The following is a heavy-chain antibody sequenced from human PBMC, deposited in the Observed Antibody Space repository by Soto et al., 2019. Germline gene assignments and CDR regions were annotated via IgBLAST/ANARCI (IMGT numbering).Heavy chain of an antibody. V-gene: IGHV3-48*01. CDR1: GFTFSSYS. J-gene: IGHJ4*03. Sequence: EVQLVESGGGVVQPGRSLRLSCAASGFTFSSYSMNWVRQAPGKGLEWVSYISSSSSTIYYADSVKGRFTISRDNAKNPLYRQMNGLRAEDTSVYYGPSPLGGRTYVWGQGTVVTVSS. CDR3: PSPLGGRTYV. D-gene: IGHD3-10*02. CDR2: ISSSSSTI.